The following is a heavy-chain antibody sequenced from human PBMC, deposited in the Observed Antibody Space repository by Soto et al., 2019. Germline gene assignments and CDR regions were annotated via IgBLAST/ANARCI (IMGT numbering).Heavy chain of an antibody. V-gene: IGHV4-39*01. Sequence: PSETLSLTCTVSGGSISSSSYYWGWIRQPPGKGLEWIGSIYYSGSTYYNPSLKSRVTIPVDTSKNQFSLKLSSVTAADTAVYYCARHYYDSSGYFTSSYYYYYGMDVWGQGTTVTVSS. J-gene: IGHJ6*02. D-gene: IGHD3-22*01. CDR3: ARHYYDSSGYFTSSYYYYYGMDV. CDR1: GGSISSSSYY. CDR2: IYYSGST.